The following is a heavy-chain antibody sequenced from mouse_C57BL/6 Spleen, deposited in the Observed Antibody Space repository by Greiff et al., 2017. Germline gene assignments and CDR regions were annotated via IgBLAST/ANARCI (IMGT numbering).Heavy chain of an antibody. V-gene: IGHV1-50*01. Sequence: QVQLQQPGAELVKPGASVKLSCKASGYTFTSYWMQWVKQRPGQGLEWIGEIDPSDSYTNYNQKFKGKATLTVDTSSSTAKMQLSSLTSEDSAVYDCARGTADVAYWGQGTLVTVSA. D-gene: IGHD3-3*01. CDR3: ARGTADVAY. J-gene: IGHJ3*01. CDR2: IDPSDSYT. CDR1: GYTFTSYW.